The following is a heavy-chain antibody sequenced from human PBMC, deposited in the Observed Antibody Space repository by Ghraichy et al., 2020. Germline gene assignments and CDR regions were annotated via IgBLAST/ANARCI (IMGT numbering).Heavy chain of an antibody. D-gene: IGHD6-13*01. CDR2: VSYDGSNK. J-gene: IGHJ1*01. CDR1: STRLDSSH. CDR3: ATNYRIAATGMEYFQH. Sequence: GGSLRLSRERKSTRLDSSHVLPVRMASAAGMERVALVSYDGSNKYYVDSVKGRFTISRDNSKNTLYLQMNSLRPEDTALYYCATNYRIAATGMEYFQHWG. V-gene: IGHV3-30*03.